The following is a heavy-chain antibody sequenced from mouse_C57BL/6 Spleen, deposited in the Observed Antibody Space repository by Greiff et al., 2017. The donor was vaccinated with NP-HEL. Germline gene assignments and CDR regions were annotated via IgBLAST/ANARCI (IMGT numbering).Heavy chain of an antibody. J-gene: IGHJ4*01. V-gene: IGHV1-76*01. CDR1: GYTFTDYY. Sequence: QVQLQQSGAELVRPGALVKLSCKASGYTFTDYYINWVKQRPGQGLEWIARIYPGSGNTYYNEKFKGKATLTAEKSSSTAYMQLSSLTSEDSAVYFCARRLSNAMDYWGQGTSVTVSS. CDR3: ARRLSNAMDY. CDR2: IYPGSGNT.